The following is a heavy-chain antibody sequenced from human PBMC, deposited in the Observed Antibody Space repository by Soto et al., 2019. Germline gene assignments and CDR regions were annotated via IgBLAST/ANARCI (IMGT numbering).Heavy chain of an antibody. CDR2: IYYSGST. CDR3: ARDRQDYGDEYSYYMDV. D-gene: IGHD4-17*01. V-gene: IGHV4-59*12. J-gene: IGHJ6*03. CDR1: GGSISSYY. Sequence: SETLSLTCTVSGGSISSYYWSWIRQPPGKGLEWIGYIYYSGSTNYNPSLKSRVTISVDTSKNQFSLRAEDTAVYYCARDRQDYGDEYSYYMDVWGKGTTVTVSS.